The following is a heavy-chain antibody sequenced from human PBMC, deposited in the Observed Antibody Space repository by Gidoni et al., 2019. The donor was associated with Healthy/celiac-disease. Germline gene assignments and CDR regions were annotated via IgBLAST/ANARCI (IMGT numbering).Heavy chain of an antibody. J-gene: IGHJ6*02. CDR2: INPSGGST. CDR3: ARGFTIFGVATGGMDV. D-gene: IGHD3-3*01. CDR1: GYTFTSYY. Sequence: QVQLVQSGAEVKKPGASVKVSCKASGYTFTSYYMHWVRQAPGQGLEWMGIINPSGGSTSYAQKFQGRVTMTRDTSTSTVYMELSSLRSEDTAVYYCARGFTIFGVATGGMDVWGQGTTVTVSS. V-gene: IGHV1-46*01.